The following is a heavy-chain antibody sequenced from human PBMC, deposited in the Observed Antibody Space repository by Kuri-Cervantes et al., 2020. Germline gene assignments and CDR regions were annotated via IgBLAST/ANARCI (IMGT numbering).Heavy chain of an antibody. CDR1: GFTFSSYS. J-gene: IGHJ4*02. Sequence: GESLKISCAASGFTFSSYSMNWVRQAPGKGLEWVSSISSSSSYIYYADSVKGRFTISRDNSKNTLYLQMNSLRAEDTAIYYCAKERLGYYEYWGQGTRVTVSS. CDR2: ISSSSSYI. CDR3: AKERLGYYEY. V-gene: IGHV3-21*03.